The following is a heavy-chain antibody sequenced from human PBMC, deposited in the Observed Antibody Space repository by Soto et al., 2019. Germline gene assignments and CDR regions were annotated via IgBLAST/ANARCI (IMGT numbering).Heavy chain of an antibody. Sequence: GGSLRLSCAASGYTFSHYWMHWVRQAPGKGLVWVSRVNPDGNITTYADSVKGRFTISRDNANNSLYLQMNSLRAEDTAVYFCARGNWNHYYGLAVSRQGTKVTVS. CDR3: ARGNWNHYYGLAV. D-gene: IGHD1-20*01. V-gene: IGHV3-74*01. CDR2: VNPDGNIT. CDR1: GYTFSHYW. J-gene: IGHJ6*02.